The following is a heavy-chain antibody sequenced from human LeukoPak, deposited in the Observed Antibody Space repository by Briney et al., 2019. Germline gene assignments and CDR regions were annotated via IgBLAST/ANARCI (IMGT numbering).Heavy chain of an antibody. J-gene: IGHJ5*02. CDR2: INPNSGGT. CDR3: ASLVRIAAAGNWFDP. V-gene: IGHV1-2*02. CDR1: GYTFTGYY. Sequence: ASVKVSCKASGYTFTGYYMHWVRQAPGQGLEWMGWINPNSGGTNYAQKFQGRVTMTGDTSISTAYMELSRLRSDDTAVYYCASLVRIAAAGNWFDPWGQGTLVTVSS. D-gene: IGHD6-13*01.